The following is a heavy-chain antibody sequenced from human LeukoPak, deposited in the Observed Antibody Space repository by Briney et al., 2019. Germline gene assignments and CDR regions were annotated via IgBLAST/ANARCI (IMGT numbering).Heavy chain of an antibody. V-gene: IGHV3-7*01. CDR3: AELGITMIGGV. CDR2: IKQDGSEK. J-gene: IGHJ6*04. Sequence: GGSLRLSCAASGFTFSTYWMSWVRQAPGKGLEWVANIKQDGSEKYYVDSVKGRFTISRDNAKNSLYLQMNSLRAEHTAVYYCAELGITMIGGVWGKGTTVTIPS. CDR1: GFTFSTYW. D-gene: IGHD3-10*02.